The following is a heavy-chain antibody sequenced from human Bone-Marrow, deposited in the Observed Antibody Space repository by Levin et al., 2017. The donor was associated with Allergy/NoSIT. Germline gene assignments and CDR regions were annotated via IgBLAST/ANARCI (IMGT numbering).Heavy chain of an antibody. CDR1: GFPFDDYA. Sequence: GGSLRLSCSASGFPFDDYAMHWVRQAPGKGLEWVSRISWNSGRIGYADSVKGRFTISRDHAKNSLYLQMNSLRAEDTALYYWVKDNGFGAPEGGYFDLWGRGTLVTVSS. CDR3: VKDNGFGAPEGGYFDL. V-gene: IGHV3-9*01. J-gene: IGHJ2*01. CDR2: ISWNSGRI. D-gene: IGHD3-3*01.